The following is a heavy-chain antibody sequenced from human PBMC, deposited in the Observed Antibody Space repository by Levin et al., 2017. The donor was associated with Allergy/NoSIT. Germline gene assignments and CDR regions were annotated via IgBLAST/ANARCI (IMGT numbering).Heavy chain of an antibody. V-gene: IGHV3-23*01. CDR3: AKDTVTSMFYYYGMDV. J-gene: IGHJ6*02. Sequence: GGSLRLSCAASGFTLGSYAMNWVRQAPGKGLEWVSTISGSGAGTYYADSVKGRFTVSRDNSKNMLYLQMNSLRAEDPAVYYCAKDTVTSMFYYYGMDVWGQGTTVTVSS. CDR1: GFTLGSYA. CDR2: ISGSGAGT. D-gene: IGHD4-17*01.